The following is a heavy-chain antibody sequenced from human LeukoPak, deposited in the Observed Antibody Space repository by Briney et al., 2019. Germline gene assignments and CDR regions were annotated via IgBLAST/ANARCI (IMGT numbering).Heavy chain of an antibody. Sequence: SETLSLTCTVSGGSMNAYYWTWFRQPPGKGLEWIGYIYYSGSTNYNPSLKSRLTISVDTSNNQFSLKLSSVTAADTAVYYCATIAGSSSYWGQGTLVTVSS. CDR2: IYYSGST. V-gene: IGHV4-59*08. D-gene: IGHD6-6*01. CDR1: GGSMNAYY. CDR3: ATIAGSSSY. J-gene: IGHJ4*02.